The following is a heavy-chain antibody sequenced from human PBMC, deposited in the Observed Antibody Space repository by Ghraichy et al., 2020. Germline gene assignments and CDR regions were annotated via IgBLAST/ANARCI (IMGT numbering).Heavy chain of an antibody. CDR2: IWYDGSNK. D-gene: IGHD1-14*01. Sequence: GGSLRLSCAASGFTFSSYGMHWVRQAPGKGLEWVAVIWYDGSNKYYADSVKGRFTISRDNSKNTLYLQMNSLRAEDTAVYYCARDLGRKTVLLIFDYWGQGTLVTVSS. CDR3: ARDLGRKTVLLIFDY. CDR1: GFTFSSYG. J-gene: IGHJ4*02. V-gene: IGHV3-33*01.